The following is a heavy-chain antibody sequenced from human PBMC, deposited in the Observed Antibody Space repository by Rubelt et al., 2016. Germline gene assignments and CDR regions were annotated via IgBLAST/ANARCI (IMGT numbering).Heavy chain of an antibody. Sequence: PGGSLRLSCAASGFSLSGYSMDWVRQVPGKGLEWVSSISSSSSYIYYADSVKGRFTISRDNAKNSLYLQMNSLRAEDTAVYYCARVIVGVKGFDYWGQGTLVTVSS. CDR2: ISSSSSYI. J-gene: IGHJ4*02. CDR1: GFSLSGYS. V-gene: IGHV3-21*01. CDR3: ARVIVGVKGFDY. D-gene: IGHD1-26*01.